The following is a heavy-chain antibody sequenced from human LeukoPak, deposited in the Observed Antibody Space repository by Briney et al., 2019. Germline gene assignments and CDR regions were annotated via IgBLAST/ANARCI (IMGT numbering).Heavy chain of an antibody. D-gene: IGHD3-16*02. Sequence: GASVKVSCKVSGYTLTELSMHWVRQAPGKGLEWMGGFDPEDGETIYAQKFQGRVTMTEDTSTDTAYMELSSLRSEDTAVYYCATVPPLYDYVGGVIAGFFGYWGQGTLVTVSS. CDR1: GYTLTELS. J-gene: IGHJ4*02. V-gene: IGHV1-24*01. CDR2: FDPEDGET. CDR3: ATVPPLYDYVGGVIAGFFGY.